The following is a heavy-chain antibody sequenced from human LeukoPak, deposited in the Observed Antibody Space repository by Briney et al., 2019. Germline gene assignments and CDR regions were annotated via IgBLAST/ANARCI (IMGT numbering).Heavy chain of an antibody. J-gene: IGHJ4*02. CDR3: ARVVAAAGTGEIDY. V-gene: IGHV3-66*01. Sequence: GGSLRLSCAASEFSVGSNYMTWVRQAPGKGLEWVSLIYSGGSTYYADSVKGRFTISRDNAKNSLYLQMNSLRAEDTAVYYCARVVAAAGTGEIDYWGQGTLVTVSS. CDR1: EFSVGSNY. CDR2: IYSGGST. D-gene: IGHD6-13*01.